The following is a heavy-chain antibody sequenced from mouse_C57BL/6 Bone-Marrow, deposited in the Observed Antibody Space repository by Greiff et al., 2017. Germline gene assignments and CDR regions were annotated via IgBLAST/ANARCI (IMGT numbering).Heavy chain of an antibody. CDR1: GFTFSSYA. Sequence: EVKLMESGGGLVKPGGSLKLSCAASGFTFSSYAMSWVRQTPEKRLEWVATISDGGSSTSYPDHVKGRFTISRDNAKNNLYLQMSHLKSEDTAMYYCARESNYGSSWGFAYWGQGTLVTVSA. CDR3: ARESNYGSSWGFAY. CDR2: ISDGGSST. J-gene: IGHJ3*01. V-gene: IGHV5-4*01. D-gene: IGHD1-1*01.